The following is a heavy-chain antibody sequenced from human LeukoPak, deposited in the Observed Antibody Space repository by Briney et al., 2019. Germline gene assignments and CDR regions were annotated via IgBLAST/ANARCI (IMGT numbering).Heavy chain of an antibody. V-gene: IGHV3-11*04. D-gene: IGHD1-26*01. CDR3: ARDGLGLAATGAFDI. J-gene: IGHJ3*02. CDR2: ISSSSTTI. Sequence: GGSLRLSCAASGFTFSDYYMSWIRQAPGKGLEWVSYISSSSTTIYYADSVEGRSTISRDNAENSLYLQMNSLRAEDTAVYFCARDGLGLAATGAFDIWGQGTMVTVSS. CDR1: GFTFSDYY.